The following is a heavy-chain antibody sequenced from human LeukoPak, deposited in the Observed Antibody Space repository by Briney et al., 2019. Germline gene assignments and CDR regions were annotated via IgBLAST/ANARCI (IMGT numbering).Heavy chain of an antibody. D-gene: IGHD3-3*02. Sequence: PGGSLRLSCAASGFTFSTYWMTWVRQAPGKRLEWVANIKQDGSEKYYVDSMKGRFTVSRDNAKNSLYLQMNSLRAEDTAVYYCARKLGHYYQYMDVWGKGTTVTVSS. CDR3: ARKLGHYYQYMDV. V-gene: IGHV3-7*01. CDR2: IKQDGSEK. CDR1: GFTFSTYW. J-gene: IGHJ6*03.